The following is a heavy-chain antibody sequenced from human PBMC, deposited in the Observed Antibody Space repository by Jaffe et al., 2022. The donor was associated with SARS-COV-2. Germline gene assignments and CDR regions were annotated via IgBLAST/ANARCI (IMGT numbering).Heavy chain of an antibody. J-gene: IGHJ6*02. CDR3: ARDPGRRRTYGETESRYYYYYYGMDV. D-gene: IGHD4-17*01. CDR1: GFTFSSYS. Sequence: EVQLVESGGGLVKPGGSLRLSCAASGFTFSSYSMNWVRQAPGKGLEWVSSISSSSSYIYYADSVKGRFTISRDNAKNSLYLQMNSLRAEDTAVYYCARDPGRRRTYGETESRYYYYYYGMDVWGQGTTVTVSS. V-gene: IGHV3-21*01. CDR2: ISSSSSYI.